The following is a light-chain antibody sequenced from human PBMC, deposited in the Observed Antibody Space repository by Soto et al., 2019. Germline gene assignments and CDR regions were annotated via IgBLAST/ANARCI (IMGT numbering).Light chain of an antibody. V-gene: IGKV3-20*01. J-gene: IGKJ4*01. CDR3: EYYGSSVT. Sequence: VVTQSPGTLSLSPGERATLSCRASQSISTSHLAWYQQKPGQAPRLLIYGTSTRATGGIADRFSGSGSGTDFTLTISRLEPEDFAVYYCEYYGSSVTFGGGTKVDIK. CDR2: GTS. CDR1: QSISTSH.